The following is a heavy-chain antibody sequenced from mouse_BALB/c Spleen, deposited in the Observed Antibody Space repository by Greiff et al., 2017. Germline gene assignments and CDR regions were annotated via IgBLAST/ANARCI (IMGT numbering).Heavy chain of an antibody. J-gene: IGHJ4*01. CDR3: ARYVDYYAMDY. V-gene: IGHV1-5*01. Sequence: VQLQQSGPVLVRPGASVKMSCKASGYTFTSYCMHWVKQRPGQGLEWIGYIYPGNSDTSYNQKFKGKARLTADTSTSTAYMKLSSLTYEDSAVYYCARYVDYYAMDYWGQGTSVTVSS. CDR2: IYPGNSDT. CDR1: GYTFTSYC.